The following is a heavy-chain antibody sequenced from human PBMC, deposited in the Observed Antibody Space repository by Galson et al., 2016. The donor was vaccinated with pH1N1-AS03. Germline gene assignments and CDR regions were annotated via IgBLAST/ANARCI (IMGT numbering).Heavy chain of an antibody. J-gene: IGHJ4*02. V-gene: IGHV3-43*02. CDR1: GFTFSTYW. Sequence: SLRLSCAGSGFTFSTYWMTWVRQAPGKGLEWVSLIGGNGLNPGYADSVKGRFTMSRDNRKNFVYLEMHNLTTEDSALYYCAKDMNRFDYWGQGTRVTVSS. CDR2: IGGNGLNP. CDR3: AKDMNRFDY. D-gene: IGHD1-14*01.